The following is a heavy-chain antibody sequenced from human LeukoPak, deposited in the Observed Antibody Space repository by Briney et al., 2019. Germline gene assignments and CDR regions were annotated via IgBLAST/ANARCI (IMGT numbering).Heavy chain of an antibody. D-gene: IGHD2-2*01. V-gene: IGHV1-69*05. CDR2: IIPIFGTA. Sequence: SVKVSCKASGGTFSIYAISWVRQAPGQGLEWMGGIIPIFGTANYAQKFQGRVTITTDESTSTAYMELSSLRSEDTAVYYCARAVPAAMDFDYWGQGTLVTVSS. CDR3: ARAVPAAMDFDY. CDR1: GGTFSIYA. J-gene: IGHJ4*02.